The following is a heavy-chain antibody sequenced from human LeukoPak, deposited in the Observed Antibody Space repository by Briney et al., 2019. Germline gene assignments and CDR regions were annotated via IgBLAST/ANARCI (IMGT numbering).Heavy chain of an antibody. CDR1: GYTFTNYG. V-gene: IGHV1-18*01. CDR3: ARDCGYQCLFAY. CDR2: ISGYNGNT. J-gene: IGHJ4*02. D-gene: IGHD5-12*01. Sequence: ASVKVSCKASGYTFTNYGISWVRQAPGQGLEWMGWISGYNGNTNYAQRFQGRVTMTTDTSTSTAHMELRRLRSDDTAVYYCARDCGYQCLFAYWGQGTLVTVSS.